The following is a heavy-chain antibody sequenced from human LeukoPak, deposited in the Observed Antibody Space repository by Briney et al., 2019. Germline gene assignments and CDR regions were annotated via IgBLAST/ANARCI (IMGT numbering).Heavy chain of an antibody. J-gene: IGHJ4*02. CDR1: GGSISSYY. Sequence: PSETLSLTCTVSGGSISSYYWSWIRQAPGKGLEWIGYVYYSGTTNYNPSLKSRVSISVDTSKNQFSLKLTSVTAADTAVYYCARDRRYNWKDGFALFDYWGQGTLVTVSS. CDR3: ARDRRYNWKDGFALFDY. V-gene: IGHV4-59*12. CDR2: VYYSGTT. D-gene: IGHD1-1*01.